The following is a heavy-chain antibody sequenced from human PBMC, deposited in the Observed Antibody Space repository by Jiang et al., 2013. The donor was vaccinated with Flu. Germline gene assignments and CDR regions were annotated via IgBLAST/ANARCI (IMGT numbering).Heavy chain of an antibody. CDR1: GGSISNYY. V-gene: IGHV4-59*04. CDR2: MYHTGSS. Sequence: GPGLVKPSETLSLTCSVSGGSISNYYWNWIRQPPGKGLEWIGNMYHTGSSLYNPSLKSRATISIDTSKNQFSLKLNSVTTADTAVYYCARVYSLVFGVTMIKGNCFDPWGQGTLVTISS. CDR3: ARVYSLVFGVTMIKGNCFDP. J-gene: IGHJ5*02. D-gene: IGHD3-22*01.